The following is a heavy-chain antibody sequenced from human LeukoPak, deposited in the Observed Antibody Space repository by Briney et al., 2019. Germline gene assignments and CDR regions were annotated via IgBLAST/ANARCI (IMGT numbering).Heavy chain of an antibody. CDR3: ARDQGALPFDY. V-gene: IGHV4-34*01. J-gene: IGHJ4*02. D-gene: IGHD3-16*01. CDR2: INHSGST. Sequence: SETLSLTCAVYGGSFSGYYWSWIRQPPGKGLEWIGEINHSGSTNYNPSLKSRVTISVDTSKNQFSLKLSSVTAADTAVYYCARDQGALPFDYWGQGTLVTVSS. CDR1: GGSFSGYY.